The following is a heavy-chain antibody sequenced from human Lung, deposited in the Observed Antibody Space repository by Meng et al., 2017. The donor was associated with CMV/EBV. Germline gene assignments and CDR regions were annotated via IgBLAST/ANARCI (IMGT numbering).Heavy chain of an antibody. CDR3: ARDLGNSYGYDYYYYYGMDV. V-gene: IGHV3-21*01. CDR1: GFTFSSYS. J-gene: IGHJ6*02. CDR2: ISSSSSYI. D-gene: IGHD5-18*01. Sequence: GGSXRLXXAASGFTFSSYSMNWVRQAPGKGLEWVSSISSSSSYIHYADSVKGRFTISRDNAKNSLYLQMNSLRAEDTAVYYCARDLGNSYGYDYYYYYGMDVWXQGTTVTVSS.